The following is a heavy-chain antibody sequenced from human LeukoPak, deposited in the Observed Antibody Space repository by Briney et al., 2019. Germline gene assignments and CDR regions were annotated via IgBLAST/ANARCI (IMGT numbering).Heavy chain of an antibody. V-gene: IGHV4-61*02. Sequence: TASETLSLTCTVSGGSISSGSYYWSWIRQPAGKGLEWIGRIYTSGSTNYNPSLKSRVTISVDTSKNQFSLKLSSVTAADTAVYYCARSEYCSSTSCYAGIAFDYWGQGTLVTVSS. J-gene: IGHJ4*02. CDR3: ARSEYCSSTSCYAGIAFDY. CDR2: IYTSGST. CDR1: GGSISSGSYY. D-gene: IGHD2-2*01.